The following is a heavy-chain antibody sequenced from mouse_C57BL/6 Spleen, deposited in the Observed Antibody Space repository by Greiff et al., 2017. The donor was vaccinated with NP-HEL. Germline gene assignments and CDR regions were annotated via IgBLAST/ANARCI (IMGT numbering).Heavy chain of an antibody. V-gene: IGHV1-81*01. D-gene: IGHD2-5*01. CDR3: ARWDYSNYGYFDV. Sequence: VKLMESGAELARPGASVKLSCKASGYTFTSYGISWVKQRTGQGLEWIGEIYPRSGNTYYNEKFKGKATLTADKSSSTAYMELRSLTSEDSAVYFCARWDYSNYGYFDVWGTGTTVTVSS. CDR2: IYPRSGNT. CDR1: GYTFTSYG. J-gene: IGHJ1*03.